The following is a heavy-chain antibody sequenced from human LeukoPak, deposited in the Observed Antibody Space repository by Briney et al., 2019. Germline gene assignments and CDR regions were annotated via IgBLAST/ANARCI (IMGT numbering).Heavy chain of an antibody. J-gene: IGHJ4*02. Sequence: PGGSLRLSCAASGFTFNNYSMNWVRQAPGQGLEWASSISRSAGNKFYADSLMGRFTISRDNAKNSLYLQMNSLRAEDTAVYYCTRGDSNSWYYYFDQWGQGTLVTVSS. D-gene: IGHD6-13*01. CDR1: GFTFNNYS. CDR3: TRGDSNSWYYYFDQ. CDR2: ISRSAGNK. V-gene: IGHV3-21*06.